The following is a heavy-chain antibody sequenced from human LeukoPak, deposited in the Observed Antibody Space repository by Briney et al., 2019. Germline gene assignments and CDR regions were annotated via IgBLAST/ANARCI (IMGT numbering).Heavy chain of an antibody. V-gene: IGHV3-23*01. CDR1: EFTFSSYA. J-gene: IGHJ6*03. CDR2: ISGSGGST. Sequence: QPGGSLRLSCAASEFTFSSYAMHWVRQAPGKGLEWVSAISGSGGSTYYADSVKGRFTISRDNSKNTLYLQMNSLRAEDTAVYYCAKDAAAGTDYYYYMDVWGKGTTVTISS. CDR3: AKDAAAGTDYYYYMDV. D-gene: IGHD6-13*01.